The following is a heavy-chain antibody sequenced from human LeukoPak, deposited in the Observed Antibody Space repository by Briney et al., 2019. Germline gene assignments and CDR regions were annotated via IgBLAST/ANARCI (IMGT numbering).Heavy chain of an antibody. D-gene: IGHD6-19*01. V-gene: IGHV3-21*01. CDR2: ISSGSSYI. CDR3: ATFPSGWNRRTPYFDY. J-gene: IGHJ4*02. Sequence: GGSLRLSCAASGFSLSSYNLNWVRQAPGEGLEWVSSISSGSSYIHYADSVKGRFTISRDNAKNSLYLQMNGLRVEDTAVYYCATFPSGWNRRTPYFDYWGQGSLVSVSS. CDR1: GFSLSSYN.